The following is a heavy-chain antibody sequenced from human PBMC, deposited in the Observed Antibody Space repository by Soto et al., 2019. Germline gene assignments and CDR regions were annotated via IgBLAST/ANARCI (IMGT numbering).Heavy chain of an antibody. J-gene: IGHJ4*02. Sequence: SETLSLTGAVYGGTFSGYYWSWIRQPPGKGLEWIGEINHSGSTNYNPSLKSRVTISVDTSKNQFSLKLSSVTAADTAVYYCTSEPLTWGQGTLLTVSS. CDR1: GGTFSGYY. CDR3: TSEPLT. CDR2: INHSGST. D-gene: IGHD2-2*01. V-gene: IGHV4-34*08.